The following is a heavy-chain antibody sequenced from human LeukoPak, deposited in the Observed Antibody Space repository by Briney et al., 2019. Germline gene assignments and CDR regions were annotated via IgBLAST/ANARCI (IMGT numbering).Heavy chain of an antibody. CDR2: INPNSGGT. Sequence: APVKVSCKASGYTFTGYYMHWVRQAPGQGLEWMGWINPNSGGTNYAQKFQGRVTMTRDTSIGTAYMELSRLRSDDTAVYYCARNSMVRGVIGVSWFDPWGQGTLVTVSS. J-gene: IGHJ5*02. D-gene: IGHD3-10*01. CDR1: GYTFTGYY. V-gene: IGHV1-2*02. CDR3: ARNSMVRGVIGVSWFDP.